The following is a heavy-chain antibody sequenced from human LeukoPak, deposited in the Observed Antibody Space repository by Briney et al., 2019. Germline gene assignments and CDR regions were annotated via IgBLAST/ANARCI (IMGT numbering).Heavy chain of an antibody. CDR3: ARDLGANWYFDL. CDR1: GGTFSSYA. D-gene: IGHD3-16*01. V-gene: IGHV1-3*01. Sequence: GASVKVSCKASGGTFSSYAISWVRQAPGQGLEWMGWINAGNGNTKYSQKFQGRVTITRDTSASTAYMELSSLRSEDTAVYYCARDLGANWYFDLWGRGTLVTVSS. CDR2: INAGNGNT. J-gene: IGHJ2*01.